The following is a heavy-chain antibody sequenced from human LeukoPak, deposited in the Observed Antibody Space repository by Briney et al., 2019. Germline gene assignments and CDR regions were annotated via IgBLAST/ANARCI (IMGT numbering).Heavy chain of an antibody. J-gene: IGHJ4*02. D-gene: IGHD3-10*01. CDR3: AKGVGGSYYIFDY. CDR2: ISWNSGSI. CDR1: GFTFDDYA. V-gene: IGHV3-9*01. Sequence: GGSLRLSCAASGFTFDDYAMHWVRQASGKGLEWVSGISWNSGSIGYADSVKGRFTISRDNAKNSLYLQMNSLRAEDTALYYCAKGVGGSYYIFDYWGQGTLVTVSS.